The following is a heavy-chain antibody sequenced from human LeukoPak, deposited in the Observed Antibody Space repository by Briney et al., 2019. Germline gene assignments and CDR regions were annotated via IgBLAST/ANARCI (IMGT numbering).Heavy chain of an antibody. D-gene: IGHD3-10*01. Sequence: ASVKVSCKASGYTFTTYGISWVRQAPGQGLEWMGWITVYNGNTNYAQKFQGRVTMTTDTSTSTAYMELRSLRSDDTAVYYCARGYGSGTYYNLDSWGQGTLVTVSS. J-gene: IGHJ4*02. CDR3: ARGYGSGTYYNLDS. V-gene: IGHV1-18*01. CDR1: GYTFTTYG. CDR2: ITVYNGNT.